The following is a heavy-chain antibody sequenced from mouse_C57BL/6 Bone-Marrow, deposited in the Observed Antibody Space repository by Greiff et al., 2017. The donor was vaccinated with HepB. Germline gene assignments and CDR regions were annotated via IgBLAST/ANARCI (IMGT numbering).Heavy chain of an antibody. CDR3: AREGYYGFAY. V-gene: IGHV1-82*01. CDR1: GYAFSSSW. J-gene: IGHJ3*01. D-gene: IGHD2-3*01. Sequence: VKLQQSGPELVKPGASVKISCKASGYAFSSSWMNWVKQRPGKGLEWIGRIYPGDGDTNYNGKFKGKATLTADKSSSTAYMQLSSLTSEDSAVYFCAREGYYGFAYWGQGTLVTVSA. CDR2: IYPGDGDT.